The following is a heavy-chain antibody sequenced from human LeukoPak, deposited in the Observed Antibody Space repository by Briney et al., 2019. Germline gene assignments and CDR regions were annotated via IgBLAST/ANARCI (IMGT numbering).Heavy chain of an antibody. V-gene: IGHV3-21*01. D-gene: IGHD6-19*01. CDR1: GFTFSSYS. Sequence: GGSLRLSCAASGFTFSSYSMNWVRQAPGKGLEWVSSISSSSSYIYYADSVKGRFTISRDNAKNSLYLQMNSLRAEDTAVYYCAREGGSGWNDAFDIWGQGTMVTVSS. J-gene: IGHJ3*02. CDR3: AREGGSGWNDAFDI. CDR2: ISSSSSYI.